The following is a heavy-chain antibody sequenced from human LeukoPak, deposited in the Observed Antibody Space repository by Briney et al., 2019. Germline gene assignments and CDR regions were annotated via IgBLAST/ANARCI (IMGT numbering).Heavy chain of an antibody. D-gene: IGHD5-12*01. J-gene: IGHJ6*02. CDR1: GFTFSSYA. Sequence: GGSLRLSCAASGFTFSSYAMHWVRQAPGKGLEWVAVISYDGSNKYYADSVKGRFTISRDNSKNTLYLQMNSLRAEDTAVYYFARDSGRGSIYYYGIDVWGQGPTVTVSS. V-gene: IGHV3-30-3*01. CDR3: ARDSGRGSIYYYGIDV. CDR2: ISYDGSNK.